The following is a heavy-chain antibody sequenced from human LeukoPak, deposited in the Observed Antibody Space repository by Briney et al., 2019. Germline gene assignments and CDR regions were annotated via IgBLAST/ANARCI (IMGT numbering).Heavy chain of an antibody. CDR1: GFTFSSYA. Sequence: GGSLRLSCAASGFTFSSYAMHWVRQAPGKGQEYVSAISNNGGSTYYANSVKGRFTISRDNSKNTLYLQMGSLRAEDMAVYYCARLSVAVVDADYWGQGTLVTVSS. CDR3: ARLSVAVVDADY. D-gene: IGHD6-19*01. CDR2: ISNNGGST. J-gene: IGHJ4*02. V-gene: IGHV3-64*01.